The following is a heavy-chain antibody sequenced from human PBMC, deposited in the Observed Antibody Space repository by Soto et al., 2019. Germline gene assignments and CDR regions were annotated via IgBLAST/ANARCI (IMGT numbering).Heavy chain of an antibody. CDR2: ISGYNGNT. CDR1: GYTFTSYG. CDR3: ARDPLWFGESTLDY. J-gene: IGHJ4*02. Sequence: ASVKVSCKASGYTFTSYGISWVRQASGQGLEWMGWISGYNGNTNYAQKLQGRVTMTTDTSTSTAYMELRSLRSDDTAVYYCARDPLWFGESTLDYWGQGTQVTVSS. V-gene: IGHV1-18*01. D-gene: IGHD3-10*01.